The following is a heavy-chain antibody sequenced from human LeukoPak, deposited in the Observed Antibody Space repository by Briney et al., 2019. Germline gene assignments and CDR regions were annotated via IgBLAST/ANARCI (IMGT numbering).Heavy chain of an antibody. CDR2: MKEDGSDV. D-gene: IGHD1-26*01. CDR3: VRGGATGGRFEN. CDR1: GSDFSVQT. V-gene: IGHV3-7*01. J-gene: IGHJ4*02. Sequence: GGSLRLSCAASGSDFSVQTMSWVRQAPGKGLAWVTRMKEDGSDVYYVDSVKGRFTISRDNRKKSLYLQMNSLRAEDTAVYYCVRGGATGGRFENWGQGILVTVSS.